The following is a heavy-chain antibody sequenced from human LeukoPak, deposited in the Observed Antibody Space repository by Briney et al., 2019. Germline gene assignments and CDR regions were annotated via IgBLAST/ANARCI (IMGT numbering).Heavy chain of an antibody. Sequence: SETLSLTCAVYGGSLSGYYWSWIRQPPGKGLEWIGYIYYSGSTNYNPSLKSRVTISVDTSKNQFSLKLSSVTAADTAVYYCARERFGESRRNNWFDPWGQGTLVTVSS. CDR2: IYYSGST. CDR1: GGSLSGYY. D-gene: IGHD3-10*01. CDR3: ARERFGESRRNNWFDP. J-gene: IGHJ5*02. V-gene: IGHV4-59*01.